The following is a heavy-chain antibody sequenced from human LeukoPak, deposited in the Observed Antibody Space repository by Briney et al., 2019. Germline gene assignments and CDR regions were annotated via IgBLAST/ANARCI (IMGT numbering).Heavy chain of an antibody. V-gene: IGHV3-30*02. CDR1: AFTFSSYG. CDR3: AKDGHVVVPAAPLYYFDY. J-gene: IGHJ4*02. Sequence: GGSLRLSCAASAFTFSSYGMHWVRQAPGKGLEWVAFIRYDGSNKYYADSVKGRFTISRDNSKNTLYLQMNSLRAEDTAVYYCAKDGHVVVPAAPLYYFDYWGQGTLVTVSS. D-gene: IGHD2-2*01. CDR2: IRYDGSNK.